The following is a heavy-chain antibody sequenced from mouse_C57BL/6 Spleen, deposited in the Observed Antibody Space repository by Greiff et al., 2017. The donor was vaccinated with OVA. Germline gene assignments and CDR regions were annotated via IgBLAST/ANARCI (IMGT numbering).Heavy chain of an antibody. D-gene: IGHD2-4*01. Sequence: QVQLKQPGAELVKPGASVKLSCKASGYTFTSYWMHWVKQRPGQGLEWIGMIHPNSGSTNYNEKFKSKATLTVDKSSSTAYMQLSSLTSEDSAVYYCARCSYDYAVAWFAYWGQGTLVTVSA. V-gene: IGHV1-64*01. J-gene: IGHJ3*01. CDR3: ARCSYDYAVAWFAY. CDR1: GYTFTSYW. CDR2: IHPNSGST.